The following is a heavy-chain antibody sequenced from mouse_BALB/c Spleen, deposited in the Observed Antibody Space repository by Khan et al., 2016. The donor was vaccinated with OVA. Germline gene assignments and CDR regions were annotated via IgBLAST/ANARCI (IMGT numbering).Heavy chain of an antibody. CDR1: GYTFTSYV. V-gene: IGHV1S136*01. CDR3: VRSLYYYGRANEGFAY. J-gene: IGHJ3*01. Sequence: EVQLQESGPELVKPGASVKMSCKASGYTFTSYVMNWAKQKPGQGLEWIGYISPNNDGSKYNEKFRSKATLPSEKSSSTAYMELSSLTSEDSAVDYCVRSLYYYGRANEGFAYGGQGTLVTVSA. CDR2: ISPNNDGS. D-gene: IGHD1-1*01.